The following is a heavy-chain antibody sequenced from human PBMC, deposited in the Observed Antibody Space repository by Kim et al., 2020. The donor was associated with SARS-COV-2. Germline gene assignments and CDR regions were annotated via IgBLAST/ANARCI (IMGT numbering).Heavy chain of an antibody. V-gene: IGHV4-34*01. CDR3: ARGPRWWGLVRSSGAFDI. CDR1: GGSFSGYY. Sequence: SETLSLTCAVYGGSFSGYYWSWIRQPPGKGLEWIGEINHSGSTNYNPSLKSRVTISVDTSKNQFSLKLSSVTAADTAVYYCARGPRWWGLVRSSGAFDIWGQGTMVTVSS. D-gene: IGHD6-19*01. J-gene: IGHJ3*02. CDR2: INHSGST.